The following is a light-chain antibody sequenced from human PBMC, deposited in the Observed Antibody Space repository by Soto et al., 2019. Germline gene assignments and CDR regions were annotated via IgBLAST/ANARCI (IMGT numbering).Light chain of an antibody. Sequence: EIVLTQSPGTLALSPGERAALSCVAIQSVSSSYLAWYQQKPGQAPRLLIYGASSRATGIPDRFSGSGSGTDFTLTISRVEPEDFAVYYCQQYGSSPPITFGQGTRLEIK. CDR2: GAS. CDR1: QSVSSSY. V-gene: IGKV3-20*01. J-gene: IGKJ5*01. CDR3: QQYGSSPPIT.